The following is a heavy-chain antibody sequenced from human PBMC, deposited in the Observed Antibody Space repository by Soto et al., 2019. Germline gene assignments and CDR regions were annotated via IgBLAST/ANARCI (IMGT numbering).Heavy chain of an antibody. V-gene: IGHV3-33*01. D-gene: IGHD3-10*01. Sequence: QVQLVESGGGVVQPGRSLRLSCAASGFTFSSYGMHWVRQAPGKGLEWVAVIWYDGSNKYYADSVKGRFTISRDNSKNTLYLQMNSLRAEDTAVYYCARDSPSGWFGELSRVFDYWGQGTLVTVSS. J-gene: IGHJ4*02. CDR3: ARDSPSGWFGELSRVFDY. CDR1: GFTFSSYG. CDR2: IWYDGSNK.